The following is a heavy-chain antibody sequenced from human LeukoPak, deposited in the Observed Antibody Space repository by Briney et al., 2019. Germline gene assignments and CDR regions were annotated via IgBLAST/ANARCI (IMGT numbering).Heavy chain of an antibody. J-gene: IGHJ4*02. V-gene: IGHV3-53*04. D-gene: IGHD2-2*01. CDR3: ARAAHCSSTSCYLYFDY. Sequence: GGSLRLSCAASGFTVSSNYMSWVRQAPGKGLEWVSVIYSGGSTHYADSVKGRFTISRHNSKNTLYLQMNSLRAEDTAVYYCARAAHCSSTSCYLYFDYWGQGTLVTVSS. CDR1: GFTVSSNY. CDR2: IYSGGST.